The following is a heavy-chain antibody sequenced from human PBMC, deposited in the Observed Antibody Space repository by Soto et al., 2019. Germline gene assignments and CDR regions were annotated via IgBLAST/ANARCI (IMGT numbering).Heavy chain of an antibody. CDR2: INDTGNI. D-gene: IGHD3-10*01. CDR3: ARGLILWFGELSRRGGYYYYMDV. V-gene: IGHV4-34*01. CDR1: GGSFSGYQ. J-gene: IGHJ6*03. Sequence: QVQLQQWGAGLLKPSETLSLTCAVYGGSFSGYQWTWIRQTPGKGLEWIGEINDTGNINYNPSLKSRVPLFIDTPKKQISLKLTSVTAADTAVYYCARGLILWFGELSRRGGYYYYMDVWGKGTTVTVSS.